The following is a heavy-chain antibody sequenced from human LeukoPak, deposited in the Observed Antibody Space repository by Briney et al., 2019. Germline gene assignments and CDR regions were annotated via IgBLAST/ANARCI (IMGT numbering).Heavy chain of an antibody. CDR1: GGSISSYY. D-gene: IGHD6-13*01. V-gene: IGHV4-59*01. CDR2: IYHSGST. J-gene: IGHJ4*02. CDR3: ARDDRGSSWYEGPFDY. Sequence: SETLSLTCTVSGGSISSYYWSWIRQPPGKGLEWIGFIYHSGSTNYNPSLKSRVTISVDTSKNEFSLKLSSVTTADTAVYYCARDDRGSSWYEGPFDYWGQGTLVTVSS.